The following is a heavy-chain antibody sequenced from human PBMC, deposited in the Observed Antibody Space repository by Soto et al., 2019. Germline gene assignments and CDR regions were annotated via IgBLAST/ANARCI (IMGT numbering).Heavy chain of an antibody. V-gene: IGHV5-51*01. D-gene: IGHD3-3*01. J-gene: IGHJ6*02. CDR3: ARQREYDFWSGYFTPGNYYGMDV. CDR2: IYPGDSDT. Sequence: GESLKISCKGSGYSFTSYWIGWVRQMPGKGLEWMGIIYPGDSDTRYSPSFQGQVTISADKSISTAYLQWSSPKASDTAMYYCARQREYDFWSGYFTPGNYYGMDVWGQGTTVTVSS. CDR1: GYSFTSYW.